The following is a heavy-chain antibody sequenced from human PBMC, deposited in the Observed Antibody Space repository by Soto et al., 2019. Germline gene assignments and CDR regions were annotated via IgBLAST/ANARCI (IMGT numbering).Heavy chain of an antibody. CDR1: SGSISSSNW. J-gene: IGHJ2*01. CDR2: ISHSGST. Sequence: QVQLQESGPGLVKPSGTLSLTCAVSSGSISSSNWWSWVRQPPGKGLEWIGEISHSGSTNYNPSLKSRVTISVDKSKNQVSLKLNSVTAADTAVYYCARRPGYYWYFDLWGRGTLVTVSS. V-gene: IGHV4-4*02. D-gene: IGHD6-25*01. CDR3: ARRPGYYWYFDL.